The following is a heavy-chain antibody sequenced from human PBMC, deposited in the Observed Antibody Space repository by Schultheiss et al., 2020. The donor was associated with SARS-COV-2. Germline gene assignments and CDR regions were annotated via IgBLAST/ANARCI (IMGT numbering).Heavy chain of an antibody. D-gene: IGHD3-22*01. CDR1: GFTVSSNY. CDR2: IDSDGSSA. CDR3: AKDREFYDTSGYIFED. Sequence: GGSLRLSCAASGFTVSSNYMSWVRQAPGKGLEWVSRIDSDGSSATYADSVKGRFTISRDNAKNSLYLQMNSLRPEDTAVYYCAKDREFYDTSGYIFEDWGRGTLVTVSS. V-gene: IGHV3-74*01. J-gene: IGHJ4*02.